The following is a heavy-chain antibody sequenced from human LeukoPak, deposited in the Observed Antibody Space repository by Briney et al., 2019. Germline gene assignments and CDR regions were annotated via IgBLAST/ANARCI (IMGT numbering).Heavy chain of an antibody. CDR3: ARDMGKPPDY. Sequence: VSVKVPYKPSGYTFTRYYMLWERQAPPRGRAWMGWINPKSCGTKYAQISQGRVTKTRNTSNSTAHLEVNRLRCRDTAVYYCARDMGKPPDYWGQGTLVTVSS. D-gene: IGHD7-27*01. CDR1: GYTFTRYY. CDR2: INPKSCGT. V-gene: IGHV1-2*02. J-gene: IGHJ4*02.